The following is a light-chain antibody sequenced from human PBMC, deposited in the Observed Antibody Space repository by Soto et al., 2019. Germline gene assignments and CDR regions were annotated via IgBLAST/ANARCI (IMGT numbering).Light chain of an antibody. CDR3: QQYYGTLPT. CDR2: WAS. V-gene: IGKV4-1*01. J-gene: IGKJ1*01. CDR1: QTVLYSSNNKNY. Sequence: DIVMTQSPDSLAVSLGERATINCKSSQTVLYSSNNKNYLAWYQQKPGQPPKMLIYWASTRESGVPDRFSGSGSGTDFTLTISSLQAEDVAVYYRQQYYGTLPTFGQGTKVEIK.